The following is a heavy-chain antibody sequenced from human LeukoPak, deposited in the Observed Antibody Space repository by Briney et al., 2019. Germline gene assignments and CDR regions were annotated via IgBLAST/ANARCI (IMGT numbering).Heavy chain of an antibody. Sequence: GGSLRLPCAAAGFIFRSYAIHWVRQAPGKGLEWVAVISYDEKNKYYADSVKGRFTISRDNSKNTLYLQMNSLRAEDTAVYYCARGRDGNNYYYFDYWGQGTLVTVSS. D-gene: IGHD5-24*01. V-gene: IGHV3-30*04. CDR2: ISYDEKNK. CDR1: GFIFRSYA. CDR3: ARGRDGNNYYYFDY. J-gene: IGHJ4*02.